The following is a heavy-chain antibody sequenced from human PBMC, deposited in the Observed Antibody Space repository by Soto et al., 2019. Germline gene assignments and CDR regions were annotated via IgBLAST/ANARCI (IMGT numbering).Heavy chain of an antibody. V-gene: IGHV1-18*04. D-gene: IGHD3-3*01. Sequence: GASVKVSCKASGYTFTSYGLNWVRQAPGQGLEWMGWISAYNDNTYYAQKVQGRVILTIDTSKSTGSMELRSLISDDTAVYYCARGQIQSDFDYWGQGSLVTVYS. CDR2: ISAYNDNT. J-gene: IGHJ4*02. CDR3: ARGQIQSDFDY. CDR1: GYTFTSYG.